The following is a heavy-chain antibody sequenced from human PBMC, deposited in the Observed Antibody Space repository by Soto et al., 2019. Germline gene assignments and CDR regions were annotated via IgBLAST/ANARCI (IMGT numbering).Heavy chain of an antibody. V-gene: IGHV3-23*01. Sequence: EVQLLESGGGLVQPGGSLRLSCAASGFTFSSYAMSWVRQAPGKGLEWVSAISGSGGSTYYADSVKGRFTISRDNSKNTLYLQTNSLRAEDTAVYYCAKVDDILTGYNYYYYMDVWGKGTTVTVSS. CDR2: ISGSGGST. J-gene: IGHJ6*03. CDR3: AKVDDILTGYNYYYYMDV. CDR1: GFTFSSYA. D-gene: IGHD3-9*01.